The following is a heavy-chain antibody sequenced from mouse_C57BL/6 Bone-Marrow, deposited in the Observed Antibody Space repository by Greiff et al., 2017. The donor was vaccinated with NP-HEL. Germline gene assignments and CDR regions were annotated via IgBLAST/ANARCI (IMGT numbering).Heavy chain of an antibody. Sequence: VQLQQSGPVLVKPGASVKMSCKASGYTFTDYYMNWVKQSHGKSLEWIGVINPYNGGTSYNQKFKGKATLTVDKSSSTAYMELNSLTSEDSAVYYCARSGYDYGGAYWGQGTLVTVSA. V-gene: IGHV1-19*01. CDR1: GYTFTDYY. J-gene: IGHJ3*01. D-gene: IGHD2-4*01. CDR2: INPYNGGT. CDR3: ARSGYDYGGAY.